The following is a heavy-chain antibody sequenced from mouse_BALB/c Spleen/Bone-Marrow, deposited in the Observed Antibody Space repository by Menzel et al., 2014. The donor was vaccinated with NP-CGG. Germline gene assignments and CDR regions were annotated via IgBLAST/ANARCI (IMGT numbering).Heavy chain of an antibody. CDR3: ALNWDSAY. J-gene: IGHJ3*01. D-gene: IGHD4-1*02. CDR1: GFTFSSYG. V-gene: IGHV5-6*01. Sequence: EVQVVESGGDLVKPGGSLKLSCASSGFTFSSYGMSWVRQTPDKRLEWVATINNGGTYTYYPDSVKGRFTISRDNAKNTLYLQMSSLKSEDTAMYYCALNWDSAYWGQGTLVTASA. CDR2: INNGGTYT.